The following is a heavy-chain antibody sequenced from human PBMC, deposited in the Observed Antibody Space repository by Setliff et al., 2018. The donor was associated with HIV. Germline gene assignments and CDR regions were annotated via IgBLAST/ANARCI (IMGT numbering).Heavy chain of an antibody. J-gene: IGHJ3*02. CDR1: GGSISTYY. D-gene: IGHD1-26*01. Sequence: SETLSLTCTVSGGSISTYYWSWIRQPPGKGLEWIGYIYHSGSTYYNPSLKSRVTISLDMSEDQFSLKLSSVTAADTAVYYCARVGPIGTLDIWGQGTMVTVSS. CDR3: ARVGPIGTLDI. CDR2: IYHSGST. V-gene: IGHV4-59*08.